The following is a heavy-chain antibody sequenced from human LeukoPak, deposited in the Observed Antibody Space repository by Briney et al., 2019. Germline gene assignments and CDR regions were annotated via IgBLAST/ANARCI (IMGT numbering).Heavy chain of an antibody. D-gene: IGHD3-22*01. Sequence: GRSLRLSCAASGFTFSSYAMHWVRQAPGKGLEWVAVISYDGSNKYYADSVKGRFTISRDNSKNTLYLQMNSLRAEDTAVYYCARGHYYDSSGYRYYFDYWGQGTQVTVSS. CDR2: ISYDGSNK. CDR1: GFTFSSYA. CDR3: ARGHYYDSSGYRYYFDY. V-gene: IGHV3-30-3*01. J-gene: IGHJ4*02.